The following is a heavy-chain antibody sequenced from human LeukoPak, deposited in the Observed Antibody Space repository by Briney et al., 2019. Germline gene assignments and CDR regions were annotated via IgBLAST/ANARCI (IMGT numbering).Heavy chain of an antibody. V-gene: IGHV3-23*01. CDR1: GFTFTSYG. CDR3: AKEAIFGVVRGYYYYYMDV. Sequence: GGSLRLSCAASGFTFTSYGMNWVRQTPGKGLEWVSTISAGGRSTYYADSVKGRFTISRDNSKSTLFLQMNSLRAEDTAVYYCAKEAIFGVVRGYYYYYMDVWGTGTTVTVSS. D-gene: IGHD3-3*01. J-gene: IGHJ6*03. CDR2: ISAGGRST.